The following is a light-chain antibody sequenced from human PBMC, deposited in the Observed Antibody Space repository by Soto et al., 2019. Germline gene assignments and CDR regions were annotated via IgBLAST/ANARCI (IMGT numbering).Light chain of an antibody. V-gene: IGLV1-44*01. CDR2: SKN. CDR1: SSNVGSHT. J-gene: IGLJ2*01. Sequence: QLVLTQPPSASGTPGQRVTISCSGSSSNVGSHTVNWYQQLPGTAPKLLIYSKNQRPSGVPDRFSGSKSGTSASLAISGLRSEDEADYFCAAWDDSLNAVVFGGGTKLTVL. CDR3: AAWDDSLNAVV.